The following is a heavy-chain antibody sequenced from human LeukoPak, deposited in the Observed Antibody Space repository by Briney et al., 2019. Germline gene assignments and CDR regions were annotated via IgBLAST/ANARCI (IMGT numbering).Heavy chain of an antibody. D-gene: IGHD6-13*01. CDR2: ISSSSSYI. J-gene: IGHJ6*04. CDR1: GFTFSDYY. CDR3: ASLPGGYSSSMDV. Sequence: GGSLRLSCAAAGFTFSDYYMSWIRQAPGKGLECVSYISSSSSYIYYADSVKGRFTISRDNAKNSLYLQMNSLRAEDTAVYYCASLPGGYSSSMDVWGKGTTVTVSS. V-gene: IGHV3-11*06.